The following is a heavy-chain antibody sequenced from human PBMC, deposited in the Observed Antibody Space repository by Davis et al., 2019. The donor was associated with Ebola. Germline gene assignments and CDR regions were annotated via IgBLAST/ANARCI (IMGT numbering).Heavy chain of an antibody. J-gene: IGHJ4*02. CDR3: ASTRFWTGYCFDY. CDR1: GGSMSSYF. CDR2: IDYSGNT. Sequence: PSETLSLTCTVSGGSMSSYFWTWIRQPPGKGLEYIGYIDYSGNTEYNPSLKSRITISVDTSQNHFSLKLSSVTAADTAVYYCASTRFWTGYCFDYWGQGTLVTVSS. V-gene: IGHV4-59*01. D-gene: IGHD3/OR15-3a*01.